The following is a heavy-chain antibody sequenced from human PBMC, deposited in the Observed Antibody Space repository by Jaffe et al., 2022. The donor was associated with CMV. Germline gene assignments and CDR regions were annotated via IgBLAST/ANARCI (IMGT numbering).Heavy chain of an antibody. D-gene: IGHD1-26*01. Sequence: QVQLQQWGAGLLKPSETLSLTCAVYGGSFSGYYWSWIRQPPGKGLEWIGEINHSGSTNYNPSLKSRVTISVDTSKNQFSLKLSSVTAADTAVYYCARVSFTLLAAVSTHKNWFDPWGQGTLVTVSS. J-gene: IGHJ5*02. CDR2: INHSGST. CDR3: ARVSFTLLAAVSTHKNWFDP. CDR1: GGSFSGYY. V-gene: IGHV4-34*01.